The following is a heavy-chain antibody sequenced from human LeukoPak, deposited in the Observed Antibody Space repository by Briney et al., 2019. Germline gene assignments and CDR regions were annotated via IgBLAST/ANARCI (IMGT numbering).Heavy chain of an antibody. CDR3: ARGRYSSGWYYFDY. CDR2: INHSGST. Sequence: PSETLSLTCAVYGGSFSGYCWSWIRQPPGKGLEWIGEINHSGSTNYNPSLKSRVTISVDTSKNQFSLKLSSVTAADTAVYYCARGRYSSGWYYFDYWGQGTLVTVSS. J-gene: IGHJ4*02. D-gene: IGHD6-19*01. V-gene: IGHV4-34*01. CDR1: GGSFSGYC.